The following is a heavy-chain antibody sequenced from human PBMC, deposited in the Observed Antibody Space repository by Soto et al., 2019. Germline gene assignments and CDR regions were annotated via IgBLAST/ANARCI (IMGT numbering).Heavy chain of an antibody. D-gene: IGHD6-13*01. CDR1: GGSVSSGSYY. CDR2: IYYSGST. V-gene: IGHV4-61*01. CDR3: ASASGRIAAAGHDAFDI. J-gene: IGHJ3*02. Sequence: LSLTCTVSGGSVSSGSYYWSWIRQPPGKGLEWIGYIYYSGSTNYNPSLKSRVTISVDTSKNQFSLKLSSVTAADTAVYYCASASGRIAAAGHDAFDIWGQGTMVTVSS.